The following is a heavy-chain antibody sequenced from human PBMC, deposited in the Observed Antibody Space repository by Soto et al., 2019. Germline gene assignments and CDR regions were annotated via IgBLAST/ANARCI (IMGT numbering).Heavy chain of an antibody. Sequence: GGSLRLSCAASGFTFSSYAMSWVRQAPGKGLEWVSAISGSGGSTYYADSVKGRFTISRDNSKNTLYLQMNSLRAEDTAVYYGAKDLSPVTGERVGGAFDIWGQGTMVTVSS. D-gene: IGHD7-27*01. J-gene: IGHJ3*02. CDR2: ISGSGGST. CDR3: AKDLSPVTGERVGGAFDI. CDR1: GFTFSSYA. V-gene: IGHV3-23*01.